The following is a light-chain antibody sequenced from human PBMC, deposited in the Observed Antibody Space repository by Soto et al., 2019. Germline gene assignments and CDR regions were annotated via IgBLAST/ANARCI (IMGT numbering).Light chain of an antibody. J-gene: IGKJ5*01. V-gene: IGKV1-33*01. CDR3: QQYDNLLRT. CDR2: DAS. CDR1: QDISNY. Sequence: DIQMTQSASSLSASVGDRVTITCQASQDISNYLNWYQQKPGKASKLLIYDASNLATGVPSRFSGSGSGTDFTFTISSLQPEDIATYYCQQYDNLLRTFGQGTRLEIK.